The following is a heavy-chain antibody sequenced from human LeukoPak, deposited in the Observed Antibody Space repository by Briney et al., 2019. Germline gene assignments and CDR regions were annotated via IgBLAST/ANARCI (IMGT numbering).Heavy chain of an antibody. V-gene: IGHV4-39*07. Sequence: PSETLSLTCTVSGGSIRSSSYNWGWIRQPPGKGLEWIGSIHYTGTTFYNPSLKSRVTISVDTSKNQFSLKLSSVTAADTAVYYCARLRGGSSSWYKKHGFDYWGQGTLVTVSS. CDR2: IHYTGTT. D-gene: IGHD6-13*01. CDR3: ARLRGGSSSWYKKHGFDY. J-gene: IGHJ4*02. CDR1: GGSIRSSSYN.